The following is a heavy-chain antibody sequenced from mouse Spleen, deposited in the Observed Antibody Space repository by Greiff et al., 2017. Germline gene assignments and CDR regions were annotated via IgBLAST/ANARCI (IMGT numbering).Heavy chain of an antibody. Sequence: VQLQQSGAELVRPGTSVKMSCKASGYTFTNYWIGWAKQRPGHGLEWIGDIYPGGGYTNYNEKFKGKATLTADKSSSTAYMQFSSLTSEDSAIYYCARLERGYFDYWGQGTTLTVSS. CDR3: ARLERGYFDY. J-gene: IGHJ2*01. CDR1: GYTFTNYW. CDR2: IYPGGGYT. V-gene: IGHV1-63*01.